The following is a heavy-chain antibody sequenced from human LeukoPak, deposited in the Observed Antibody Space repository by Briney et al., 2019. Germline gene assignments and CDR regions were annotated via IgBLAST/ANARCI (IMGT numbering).Heavy chain of an antibody. CDR1: GFTFSSYA. CDR3: AKYEPYYDILTGYAQYYFDY. CDR2: ISGSGGSP. V-gene: IGHV3-23*01. D-gene: IGHD3-9*01. J-gene: IGHJ4*02. Sequence: QPGGSLRLSCSAPGFTFSSYAMSWVRQAPGKGLEWVSAISGSGGSPYYADSVKGRFTISRDNSKNTLYLQMNSLRAEDTAVYYCAKYEPYYDILTGYAQYYFDYWGQGTLVTVSS.